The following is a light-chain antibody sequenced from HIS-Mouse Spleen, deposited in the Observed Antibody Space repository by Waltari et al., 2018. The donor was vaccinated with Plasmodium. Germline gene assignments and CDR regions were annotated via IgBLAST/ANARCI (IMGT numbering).Light chain of an antibody. CDR1: QSISGW. J-gene: IGKJ1*01. CDR2: KAS. CDR3: QQYNSYQ. V-gene: IGKV1-5*03. Sequence: DIQMTQSPSTLSACVGDRVTITCRASQSISGWLAWYKQKPGKTPKLLIYKASSLESGVTSRFSGSGSGTEFTLTISSLQPDDFATYHRQQYNSYQFGQGTKVEIK.